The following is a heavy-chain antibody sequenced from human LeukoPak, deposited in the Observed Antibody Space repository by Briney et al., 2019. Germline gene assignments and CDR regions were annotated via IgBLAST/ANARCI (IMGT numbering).Heavy chain of an antibody. J-gene: IGHJ4*02. D-gene: IGHD4-23*01. V-gene: IGHV4-61*02. CDR2: IYTSGST. Sequence: SETLSLTCTVSGGSISSGSYYWSWIRQPAGKGLEWIGRIYTSGSTNYNPSPKSRVTISVDTSKNQFSLKLSSVTAADTAVYYCARDYGGGGGFDYWGQGTLVTVSS. CDR3: ARDYGGGGGFDY. CDR1: GGSISSGSYY.